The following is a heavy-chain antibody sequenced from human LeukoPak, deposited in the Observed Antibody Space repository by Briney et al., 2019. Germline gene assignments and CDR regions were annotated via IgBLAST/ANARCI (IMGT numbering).Heavy chain of an antibody. D-gene: IGHD4-17*01. CDR3: AINDYGDYVYNWFDP. CDR1: GGTFSSYA. V-gene: IGHV1-69*13. CDR2: IIPIFGTA. J-gene: IGHJ5*02. Sequence: SVKVSCKASGGTFSSYAISWVRQAPGQGHEWMGGIIPIFGTANYAQKFQGRVTITADESTSTAYMELSSLRSEDTAVYYCAINDYGDYVYNWFDPWGQGTLVTVSS.